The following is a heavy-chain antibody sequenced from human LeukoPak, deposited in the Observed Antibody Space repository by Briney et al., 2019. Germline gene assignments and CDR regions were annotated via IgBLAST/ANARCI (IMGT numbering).Heavy chain of an antibody. CDR2: IWLDGSNQ. CDR1: GFPFSSYG. Sequence: PGGSLRLSCAASGFPFSSYGMHWVRQAPGKGLEWVAVIWLDGSNQYYADSAKGRFTISRDNSNNTLYLQMSNLTAEDTAVYYCARKWTNWLDPWGQGTLVTVSS. CDR3: ARKWTNWLDP. D-gene: IGHD1-26*01. J-gene: IGHJ5*02. V-gene: IGHV3-33*01.